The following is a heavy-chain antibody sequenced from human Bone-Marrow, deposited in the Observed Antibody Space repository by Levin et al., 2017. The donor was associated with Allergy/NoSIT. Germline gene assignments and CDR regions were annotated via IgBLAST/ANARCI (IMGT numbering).Heavy chain of an antibody. D-gene: IGHD6-19*01. CDR2: TGTTGDT. CDR1: GFTFSIYD. V-gene: IGHV3-13*01. CDR3: ERAPRGSGFTIDY. J-gene: IGHJ4*02. Sequence: GGSLRLSCAASGFTFSIYDMLWVRQPTGKGLEWVSATGTTGDTYYPGSVRGRFTISRENDKNSLYLQMNSLRGGDTAVYYCERAPRGSGFTIDYWGQGILVTVSA.